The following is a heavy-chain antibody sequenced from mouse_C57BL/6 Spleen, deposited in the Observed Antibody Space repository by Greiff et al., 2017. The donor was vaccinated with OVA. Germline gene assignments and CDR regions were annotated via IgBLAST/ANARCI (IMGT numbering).Heavy chain of an antibody. CDR2: IYPRSGNT. Sequence: VKLMESGAELARPGASVKLSCKASGYTFTSYGISWVKQRTGQGLEWIGEIYPRSGNTYYNEKFKGKATLTADKSSSTAYMELRSLTSEDSAVYFCARGDDYDGYLDYWGQGTTLTVSS. CDR3: ARGDDYDGYLDY. V-gene: IGHV1-81*01. J-gene: IGHJ2*01. CDR1: GYTFTSYG. D-gene: IGHD2-3*01.